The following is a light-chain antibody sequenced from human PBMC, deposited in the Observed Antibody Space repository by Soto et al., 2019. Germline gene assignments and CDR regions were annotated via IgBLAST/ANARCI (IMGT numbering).Light chain of an antibody. V-gene: IGKV3-20*01. CDR1: QSFSSSY. Sequence: EIVLTQSPGTLSLSPGERATLSCRASQSFSSSYLAWYQQKPGQAPRILIYGASSRATGIPDRFSGSGSGTDFTLTISRLEAEDFAVYYCQQYGSSPGTFGQGTKVDIK. CDR2: GAS. CDR3: QQYGSSPGT. J-gene: IGKJ1*01.